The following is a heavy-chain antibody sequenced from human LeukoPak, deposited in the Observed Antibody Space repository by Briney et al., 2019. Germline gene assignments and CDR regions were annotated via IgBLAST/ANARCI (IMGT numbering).Heavy chain of an antibody. CDR3: ARSRSGYFDL. CDR1: GGSISSYY. CDR2: IYYSGSS. Sequence: SETLSLTYTVSGGSISSYYWSWILQPPGKGLEWIGYIYYSGSSNYNPSLKSRVTISVDTSKNQFSLKLSSVTAADTAVYYCARSRSGYFDLWGRGTLVTVSS. V-gene: IGHV4-59*01. J-gene: IGHJ2*01.